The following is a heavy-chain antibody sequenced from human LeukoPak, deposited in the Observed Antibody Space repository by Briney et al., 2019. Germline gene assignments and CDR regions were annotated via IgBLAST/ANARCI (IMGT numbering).Heavy chain of an antibody. V-gene: IGHV1-24*01. CDR1: GYTLTELS. CDR2: FDPEDGET. J-gene: IGHJ4*02. CDR3: ATVSKGALGFDY. D-gene: IGHD1-26*01. Sequence: ASVKVSCKVSGYTLTELSMHWVRQAPGKGLEWMGGFDPEDGETIYAQKFQGRVTMTEDTSTDTAYMGLSSLRSEDTAVYYCATVSKGALGFDYWGQGTLVTVSS.